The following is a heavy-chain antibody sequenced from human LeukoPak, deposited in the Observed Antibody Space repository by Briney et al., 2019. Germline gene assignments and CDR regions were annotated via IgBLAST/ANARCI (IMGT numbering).Heavy chain of an antibody. CDR2: IYTSGST. CDR3: ARDSKGSGSYHYYYYMDV. D-gene: IGHD3-10*01. V-gene: IGHV4-61*02. CDR1: GNSISSGDNY. Sequence: PSETLSLTCTVSGNSISSGDNYWSWIRQPAGKGLEWIGRIYTSGSTNYNPSLKSRVTMSVDTSKNQFSLKLSSVTAADTAVYYCARDSKGSGSYHYYYYMDVWGKGTTVTISS. J-gene: IGHJ6*03.